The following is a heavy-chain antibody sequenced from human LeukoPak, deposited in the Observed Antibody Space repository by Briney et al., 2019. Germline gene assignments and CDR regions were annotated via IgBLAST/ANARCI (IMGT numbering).Heavy chain of an antibody. CDR2: IYYGGST. CDR3: ARVDTAKKVDY. J-gene: IGHJ4*02. V-gene: IGHV4-59*01. CDR1: GGSISSYY. Sequence: SETLSLTCTVSGGSISSYYWSWIRQPPGKGLEWIGYIYYGGSTSYNSSLKSRVTISVDTSKNQFSLKLSSVTAADTAVYYCARVDTAKKVDYWGQGTLVTVSS. D-gene: IGHD5-18*01.